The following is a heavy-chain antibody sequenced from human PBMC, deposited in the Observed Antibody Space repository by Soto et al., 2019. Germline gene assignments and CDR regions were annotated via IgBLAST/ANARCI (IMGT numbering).Heavy chain of an antibody. CDR2: ISYFGRT. J-gene: IGHJ5*02. CDR1: GGSIRAYY. Sequence: SETLSVTCAVSGGSIRAYYWSWIRQPPGKVLEWIGYISYFGRTNYNPSLNSRVTRSLDTSKTQFSLKLSSVTAAHTAVYYCSRDGIPNSSAPFVIGHWGRRTLVT. D-gene: IGHD6-19*01. CDR3: SRDGIPNSSAPFVIGH. V-gene: IGHV4-59*01.